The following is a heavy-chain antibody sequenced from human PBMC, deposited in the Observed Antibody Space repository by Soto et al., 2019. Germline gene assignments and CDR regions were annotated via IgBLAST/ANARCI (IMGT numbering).Heavy chain of an antibody. D-gene: IGHD5-12*01. Sequence: PSETLSLTCTVSGGSISSSSYYWGWVRQPPGKGLEWIGSVYYSGSTYYNPSLESRVTISVDKSKNQFSLKLMSLSAADTAVYFCARLEGLATISYYFDFWGPGALLTVSS. J-gene: IGHJ4*02. CDR3: ARLEGLATISYYFDF. CDR2: VYYSGST. V-gene: IGHV4-39*01. CDR1: GGSISSSSYY.